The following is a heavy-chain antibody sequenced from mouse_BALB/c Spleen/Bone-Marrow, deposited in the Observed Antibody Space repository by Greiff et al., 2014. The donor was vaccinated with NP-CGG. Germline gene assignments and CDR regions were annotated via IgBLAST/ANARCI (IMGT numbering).Heavy chain of an antibody. Sequence: VQLQQPGAELVKPGASVKLSCTASGFNIKDTYMHWVKQRPEQGLEWIGRIDPANGNTKYDPKFQGKATITADTSSNTAYLQLGSLTAEDTAVYYCARGIFLYGNFLLDYWGQGTSVTVSS. V-gene: IGHV14-3*02. CDR2: IDPANGNT. J-gene: IGHJ4*01. CDR1: GFNIKDTY. D-gene: IGHD2-10*02. CDR3: ARGIFLYGNFLLDY.